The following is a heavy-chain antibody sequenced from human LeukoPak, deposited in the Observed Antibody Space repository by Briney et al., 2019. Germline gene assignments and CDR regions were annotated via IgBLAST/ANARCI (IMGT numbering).Heavy chain of an antibody. J-gene: IGHJ5*02. D-gene: IGHD4-17*01. CDR3: ARGYGDRLDCFDP. Sequence: GGSLRLSCAASGFTFSSYGMHWVRQAPGKGLEWVAVIWYGGSSKYYADSVKGRFTISRDSSKNTLYLQMNSLRAEDTAVYYCARGYGDRLDCFDPWGQGTLVTVSS. CDR1: GFTFSSYG. CDR2: IWYGGSSK. V-gene: IGHV3-33*01.